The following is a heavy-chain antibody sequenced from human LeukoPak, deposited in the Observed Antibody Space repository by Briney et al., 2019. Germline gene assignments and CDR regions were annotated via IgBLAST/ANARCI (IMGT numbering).Heavy chain of an antibody. D-gene: IGHD5-18*01. J-gene: IGHJ4*02. CDR3: TKDSVAMVTTSDY. CDR2: ISDSGNT. CDR1: GFTLSSYA. Sequence: QTGGSLRLSCAASGFTLSSYAMSWVRQAPGKGLEWVSAISDSGNTYRADSVKGRFTTSRDNAKNSLYLQMNSLRPEDTALYYCTKDSVAMVTTSDYWGQGTLVTVSS. V-gene: IGHV3-23*01.